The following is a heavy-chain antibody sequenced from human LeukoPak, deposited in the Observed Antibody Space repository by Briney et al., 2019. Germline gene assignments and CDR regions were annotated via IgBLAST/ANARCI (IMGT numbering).Heavy chain of an antibody. J-gene: IGHJ4*02. Sequence: PSETLSLTCKVSGDSIRSGTYYWGWIRQPPGKGLEWIGSIYYSGSTYYNPSLKSRFTISVDTSKNQFSLKPSSVTAADTAVYYCARLRQDYYYDSSGSSSYFDYWGQGTLVTVSS. CDR1: GDSIRSGTYY. CDR2: IYYSGST. V-gene: IGHV4-39*01. D-gene: IGHD3-22*01. CDR3: ARLRQDYYYDSSGSSSYFDY.